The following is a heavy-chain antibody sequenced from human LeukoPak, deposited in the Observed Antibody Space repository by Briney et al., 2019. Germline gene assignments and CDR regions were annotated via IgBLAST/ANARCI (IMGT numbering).Heavy chain of an antibody. Sequence: ASVKVSCKVSGYTLTELSMHWVRQAPGKGLEWMGGFDPEDGETIYAQKFQGRVTMTEDTSTDTAYMELSSLRSEDTAVYYCATGLFSGSYPPVGYWSQGTLVTVSS. CDR3: ATGLFSGSYPPVGY. D-gene: IGHD1-26*01. J-gene: IGHJ4*02. CDR1: GYTLTELS. V-gene: IGHV1-24*01. CDR2: FDPEDGET.